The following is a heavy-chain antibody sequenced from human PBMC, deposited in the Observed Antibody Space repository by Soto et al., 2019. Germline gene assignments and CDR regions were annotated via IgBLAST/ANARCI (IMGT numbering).Heavy chain of an antibody. CDR2: IYPGDSDI. J-gene: IGHJ3*01. V-gene: IGHV5-51*01. Sequence: GEPLKISCQASGYKFSNYWIGWVRQMPGKGLEWMGIIYPGDSDIRYSPSFQGQVTFSADKFISTAYLQWSGLRASDTAMYYCARSERVFSYGSDVFDVWGQGTMVTVSS. CDR1: GYKFSNYW. CDR3: ARSERVFSYGSDVFDV. D-gene: IGHD5-18*01.